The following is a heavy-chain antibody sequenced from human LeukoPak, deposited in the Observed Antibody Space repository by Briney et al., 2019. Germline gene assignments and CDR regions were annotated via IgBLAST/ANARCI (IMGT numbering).Heavy chain of an antibody. D-gene: IGHD2-21*01. V-gene: IGHV3-30*02. CDR3: AKIEVVLDDF. Sequence: PGGSLRLSCAASGFTFSIYGIHWVRQAPGKGLEWVTSITNDGRNKYYADSVKGRFTTSRDNSKNTLYLQMNSLITEDTAVYYCAKIEVVLDDFWGQGTLVTVSS. CDR1: GFTFSIYG. J-gene: IGHJ4*02. CDR2: ITNDGRNK.